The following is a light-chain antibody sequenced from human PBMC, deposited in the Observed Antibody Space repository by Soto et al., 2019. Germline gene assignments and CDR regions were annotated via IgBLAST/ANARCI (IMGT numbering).Light chain of an antibody. CDR1: GSDVGGYNF. CDR2: EVS. Sequence: QCVLPHPASVSWSPGHSITISCTGTGSDVGGYNFVSWYQQHPGNAPKLMIYEVSNRPSGVSYRFSGSKSGNTASLTISGLQAEDEADYYCGSYTTIKNFVFGTGTKVTVL. CDR3: GSYTTIKNFV. J-gene: IGLJ1*01. V-gene: IGLV2-14*01.